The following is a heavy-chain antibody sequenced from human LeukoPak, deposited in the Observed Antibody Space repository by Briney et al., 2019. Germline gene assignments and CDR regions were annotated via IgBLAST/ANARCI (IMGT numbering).Heavy chain of an antibody. CDR3: AKGTEYSSSWYPDY. V-gene: IGHV3-23*01. CDR2: ISGSGGST. J-gene: IGHJ4*02. D-gene: IGHD6-13*01. CDR1: GFTFSSYA. Sequence: PGGSLRLSCAASGFTFSSYAMSWVRQAPGKGLEWVSAISGSGGSTYYADSVKGRFTISRDNSKNTLYLQMNSLRAEDTAVYYCAKGTEYSSSWYPDYWGQGTLVTASS.